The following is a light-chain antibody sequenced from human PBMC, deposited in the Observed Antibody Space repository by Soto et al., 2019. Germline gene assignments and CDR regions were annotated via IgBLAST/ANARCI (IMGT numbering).Light chain of an antibody. CDR3: HSGT. CDR2: DAS. CDR1: ESISYW. V-gene: IGKV1-5*01. J-gene: IGKJ1*01. Sequence: DLQIIQSPPILSASVGDRVTITCRASESISYWLAWYQQKPGKAPKLLIYDASSLGPGVPPRFSGSGSRTEFTLTIRSLQPDDFATYFCHSGTFGQGTKVESK.